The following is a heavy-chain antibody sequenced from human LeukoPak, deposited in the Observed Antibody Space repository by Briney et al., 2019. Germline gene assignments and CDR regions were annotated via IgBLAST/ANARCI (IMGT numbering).Heavy chain of an antibody. J-gene: IGHJ4*02. D-gene: IGHD3-22*01. CDR3: ARVTGYMIEDYFDY. CDR2: IYYNGST. CDR1: GGSISSYY. Sequence: KPSETLSLTCTVSGGSISSYYWSWIRQPPGKGLEWIGYIYYNGSTNYNPSLKSRVTISVDTSKNQFSLRLSSVTAADTAVYYCARVTGYMIEDYFDYWGQGTLVTVSS. V-gene: IGHV4-59*01.